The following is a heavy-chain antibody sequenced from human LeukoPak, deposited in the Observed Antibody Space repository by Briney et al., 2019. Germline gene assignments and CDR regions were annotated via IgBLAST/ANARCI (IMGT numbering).Heavy chain of an antibody. V-gene: IGHV4-4*07. Sequence: KTSETLSLTCTVSGGSISIYYWSWIRQPAGKGLEWIGRIYTSGSTNYNPSLKSRVTMSVDTSKNQFSLKLSSVTAADTAVYYCARDNPLRGNWFDPWGQGTLVTVSS. CDR3: ARDNPLRGNWFDP. CDR2: IYTSGST. CDR1: GGSISIYY. J-gene: IGHJ5*02. D-gene: IGHD4-17*01.